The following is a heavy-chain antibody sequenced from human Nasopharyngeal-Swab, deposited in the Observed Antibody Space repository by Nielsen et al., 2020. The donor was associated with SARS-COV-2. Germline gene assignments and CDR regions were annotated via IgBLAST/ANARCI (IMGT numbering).Heavy chain of an antibody. D-gene: IGHD6-19*01. CDR3: AAPRSSGWSHYYYYYMDV. CDR1: GSTFTSSA. J-gene: IGHJ6*03. CDR2: IVVGSGNT. V-gene: IGHV1-58*01. Sequence: SVKVSCKASGSTFTSSAVQWVRQARGQRLEWIGWIVVGSGNTNYAQKFQERVTITRDMSTSTAYMELSSLRSEDTAVYYCAAPRSSGWSHYYYYYMDVWGKGTTVTVSS.